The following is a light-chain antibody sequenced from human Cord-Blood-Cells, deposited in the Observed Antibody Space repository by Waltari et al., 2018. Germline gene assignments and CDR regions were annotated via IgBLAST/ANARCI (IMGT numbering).Light chain of an antibody. Sequence: DIQMTQSPSSLSASVGDRVTITCRASQSISSYLNWYQQKPGKAPKLLIYAASSLQSGVPSXFSGSGSGTDFTLTISSMQPEDFATYYXQQSXSTPYTFXQGTKLEXK. CDR1: QSISSY. CDR3: QQSXSTPYT. CDR2: AAS. V-gene: IGKV1-39*01. J-gene: IGKJ2*01.